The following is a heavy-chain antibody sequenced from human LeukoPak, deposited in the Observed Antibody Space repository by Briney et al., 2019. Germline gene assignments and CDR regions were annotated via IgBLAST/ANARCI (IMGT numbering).Heavy chain of an antibody. CDR2: IYYSGST. J-gene: IGHJ4*02. V-gene: IGHV4-31*03. CDR1: SCSIAMVLYD. CDR3: ARGGYDILTGYYYFDY. Sequence: SQTRSLTCILASCSIAMVLYDCGWIRDPPGNGLEGSAHIYYSGSTYYNPSLKSRVTISVDTSKNQFSLKLSSVTAADTAVYYCARGGYDILTGYYYFDYWGQGTLVTVSS. D-gene: IGHD3-9*01.